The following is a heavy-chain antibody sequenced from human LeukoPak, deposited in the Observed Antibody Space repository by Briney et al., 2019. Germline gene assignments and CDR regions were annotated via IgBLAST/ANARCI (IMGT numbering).Heavy chain of an antibody. J-gene: IGHJ6*03. D-gene: IGHD2-2*03. Sequence: PGGSLRLSCAASGFTFSSYWMHWVRQAPGKGLVWVSRINSDGSSTSYADSVKGRFTISRDNAKNTLYLQMNTLRAEDTAVYYCARGVWIGYYMDVWGKGTTVTVS. CDR2: INSDGSST. V-gene: IGHV3-74*01. CDR1: GFTFSSYW. CDR3: ARGVWIGYYMDV.